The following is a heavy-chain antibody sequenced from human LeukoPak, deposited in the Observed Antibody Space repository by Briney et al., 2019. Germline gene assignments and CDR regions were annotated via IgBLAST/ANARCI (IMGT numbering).Heavy chain of an antibody. J-gene: IGHJ4*02. V-gene: IGHV1-2*06. CDR3: ARGGDYYDSSGQDY. CDR2: INPNSGGT. Sequence: ASVKVSCKASGYTFTGYYMHWVRQAPGQGLEWMGRINPNSGGTNYAQKFQGRVTMTRDTSISTAYMELSRLGSDDTAVYYCARGGDYYDSSGQDYWGQGTLVTVSS. CDR1: GYTFTGYY. D-gene: IGHD3-22*01.